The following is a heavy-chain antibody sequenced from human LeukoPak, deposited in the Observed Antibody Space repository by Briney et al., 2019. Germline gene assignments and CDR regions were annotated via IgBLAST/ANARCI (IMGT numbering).Heavy chain of an antibody. D-gene: IGHD6-13*01. Sequence: QPGRSLRLSCAASGFTFSSYAIHWVRQAPGKGLEWVAVISYDGSYRNYADSVKVRFTISRDNPKNTMYMQMNSLRAEDTAVYYCARDYSPPDGYGMDVWGQGTTVTVSS. CDR1: GFTFSSYA. CDR2: ISYDGSYR. CDR3: ARDYSPPDGYGMDV. J-gene: IGHJ6*02. V-gene: IGHV3-30*03.